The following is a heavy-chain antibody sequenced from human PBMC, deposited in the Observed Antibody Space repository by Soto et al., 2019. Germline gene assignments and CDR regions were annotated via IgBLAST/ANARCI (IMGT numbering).Heavy chain of an antibody. Sequence: QVQLQESGPGLVKPSETLSLTCTVSGGSISSYHWSWIRQPPGKGLEWIGYIYYSGGTNYNPSLKSRVTISVDTSKNQFSLKLSSVTAADTAVYYCARQVRNYFDYWGQGTLVTVSS. CDR3: ARQVRNYFDY. CDR2: IYYSGGT. J-gene: IGHJ4*02. V-gene: IGHV4-59*08. CDR1: GGSISSYH.